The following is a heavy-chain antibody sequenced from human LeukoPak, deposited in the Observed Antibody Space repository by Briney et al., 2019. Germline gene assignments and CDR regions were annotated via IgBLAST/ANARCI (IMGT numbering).Heavy chain of an antibody. J-gene: IGHJ5*02. Sequence: SETLSLTCTVSGGYIITSGHYWGWIRQPPGKGLEWIGSVYYTGVTSTNPFFRSRMSISVDTSKNQFSLNLTSVTAADAAVYYWTRERSSSGGHNWFDPWGQGTLVTVSS. D-gene: IGHD4-23*01. V-gene: IGHV4-39*07. CDR3: TRERSSSGGHNWFDP. CDR2: VYYTGVT. CDR1: GGYIITSGHY.